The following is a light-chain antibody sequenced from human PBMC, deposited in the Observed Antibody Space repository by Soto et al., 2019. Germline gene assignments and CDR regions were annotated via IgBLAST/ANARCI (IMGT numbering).Light chain of an antibody. CDR1: QDISDS. V-gene: IGKV1-33*01. CDR3: HQYTNPPLT. J-gene: IGKJ4*01. Sequence: DIQMTQSPSSLSASVGDRITITRQASQDISDSLNWYQQKPGRAPNLLIYDASNLETGVPSRFSGSGSGTDFTFTITGLQPEDIATYYCHQYTNPPLTFGGGTKVEIK. CDR2: DAS.